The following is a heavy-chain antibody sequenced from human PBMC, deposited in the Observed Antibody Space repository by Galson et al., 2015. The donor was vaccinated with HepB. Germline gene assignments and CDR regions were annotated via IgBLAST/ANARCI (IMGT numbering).Heavy chain of an antibody. D-gene: IGHD1-14*01. CDR2: IIPILGIA. J-gene: IGHJ6*03. CDR1: GGTFSSYA. CDR3: ASLDGPNRYYYYYYMDV. Sequence: SVKVSCKASGGTFSSYAISWVRQAPGQGLEWMGGIIPILGIANYAQKFQGRVTITADKSTSTAYMELSSLRSEDTAVYYCASLDGPNRYYYYYYMDVWGKGTTVTVSS. V-gene: IGHV1-69*10.